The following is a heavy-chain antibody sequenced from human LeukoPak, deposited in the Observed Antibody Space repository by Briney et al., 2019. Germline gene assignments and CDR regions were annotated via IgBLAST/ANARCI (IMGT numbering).Heavy chain of an antibody. CDR1: GFTFSSYA. D-gene: IGHD2-15*01. CDR2: ISGSGGST. CDR3: AAQGVAPIDY. Sequence: PGGSLRLSCAASGFTFSSYAMSWVRQAPGKGLEWVSAISGSGGSTYYADSVKGRFTISRDNSKNTLCLQMNSLRAEDTAVYYCAAQGVAPIDYWGQGTLVTVSS. V-gene: IGHV3-23*01. J-gene: IGHJ4*02.